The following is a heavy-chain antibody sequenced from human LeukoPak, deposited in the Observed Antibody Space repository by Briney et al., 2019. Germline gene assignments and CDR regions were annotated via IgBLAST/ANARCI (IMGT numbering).Heavy chain of an antibody. J-gene: IGHJ4*02. CDR2: IKQDGSEK. Sequence: GGSLSLSFAAFGFTFISYWMSWVRQAQGKGLEWVANIKQDGSEKYYVDSVKGRFAISRDNAKNSLYLQMNSLRAEDTAVYYCARDGITYEFDYWGQGTLVTVSS. D-gene: IGHD1-26*01. CDR1: GFTFISYW. CDR3: ARDGITYEFDY. V-gene: IGHV3-7*01.